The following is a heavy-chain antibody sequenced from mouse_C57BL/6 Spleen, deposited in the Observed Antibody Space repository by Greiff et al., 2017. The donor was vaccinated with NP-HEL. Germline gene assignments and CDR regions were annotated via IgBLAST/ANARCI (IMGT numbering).Heavy chain of an antibody. Sequence: QVHVKQPGAELVKPGASVKLSCKASGYTFTSYWMHWVKQRPGRGLEWIGRIDPNSGGTKYNEKFKSKATLTVDKPSSTAYMQLSSLTSEDSAVYYCARAIYYGSSPYYYAMDYWGQGTSVTVSS. V-gene: IGHV1-72*01. CDR2: IDPNSGGT. CDR3: ARAIYYGSSPYYYAMDY. CDR1: GYTFTSYW. D-gene: IGHD1-1*01. J-gene: IGHJ4*01.